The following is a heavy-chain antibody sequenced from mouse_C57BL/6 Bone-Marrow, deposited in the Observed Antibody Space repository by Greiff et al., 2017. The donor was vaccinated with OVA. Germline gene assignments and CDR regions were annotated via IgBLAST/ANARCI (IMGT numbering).Heavy chain of an antibody. Sequence: VQLQQSGPELVKPGASVKISCKASGYSFTDYNMNWVKQSPGKSLEWIGVINPNYGTTSYNQKFKGKATLTVDQSSSTAFMQLNSLTSEDAAVDYCASSDGYSSFAYWGQGTLVTVSA. D-gene: IGHD2-3*01. CDR1: GYSFTDYN. J-gene: IGHJ3*01. CDR2: INPNYGTT. CDR3: ASSDGYSSFAY. V-gene: IGHV1-39*01.